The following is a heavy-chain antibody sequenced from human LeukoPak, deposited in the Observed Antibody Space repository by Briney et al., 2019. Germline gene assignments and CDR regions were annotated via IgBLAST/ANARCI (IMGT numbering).Heavy chain of an antibody. D-gene: IGHD6-13*01. Sequence: SETLSLTCTVSGGSISSYYWSWIRQPPGKGLEWIGYIYYSGSTNYNPSLKSRVTISVDTSKNQFSLKLSSVTAADTAVYYCARDNKIAAAGTFHYYYYMDVWGKGTTVTISS. J-gene: IGHJ6*03. CDR1: GGSISSYY. CDR3: ARDNKIAAAGTFHYYYYMDV. CDR2: IYYSGST. V-gene: IGHV4-59*01.